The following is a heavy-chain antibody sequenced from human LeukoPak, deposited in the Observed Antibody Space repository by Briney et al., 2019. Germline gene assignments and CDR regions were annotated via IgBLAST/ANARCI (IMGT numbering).Heavy chain of an antibody. CDR2: INPNSGGT. J-gene: IGHJ2*01. Sequence: ASVKVSCKASGYTFTGYYMHWVRQAPGQGLEWMGWINPNSGGTNYAQKFQGRVTMTRDTSISTAYMELSRLRSDDTAVYYCARGADTIFGVPIKYWYFDLWGRGTLVTVSS. V-gene: IGHV1-2*02. D-gene: IGHD3-3*01. CDR3: ARGADTIFGVPIKYWYFDL. CDR1: GYTFTGYY.